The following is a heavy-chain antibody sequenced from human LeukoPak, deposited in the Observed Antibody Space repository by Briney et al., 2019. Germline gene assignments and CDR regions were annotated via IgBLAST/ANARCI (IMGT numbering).Heavy chain of an antibody. V-gene: IGHV4-34*01. CDR3: ARPVSGSSGGYYNY. Sequence: PSETLSLTCAVYGGSFSSYYWSWIRQPPGKGLEWIGEINHSGSTNYNPSLKSRVTISVDTSKNQFSLKLSSVTAADTAVYYCARPVSGSSGGYYNYWGQGTLVTVSS. J-gene: IGHJ4*02. D-gene: IGHD6-19*01. CDR1: GGSFSSYY. CDR2: INHSGST.